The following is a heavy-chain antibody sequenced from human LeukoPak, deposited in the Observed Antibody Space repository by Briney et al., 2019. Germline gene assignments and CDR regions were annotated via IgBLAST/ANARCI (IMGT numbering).Heavy chain of an antibody. CDR3: ARGAFYSSGWYENY. CDR2: INWNAGTT. CDR1: GFTFDDYG. Sequence: GGSLRLSCAASGFTFDDYGMSWVRQAPGKGLEWVSGINWNAGTTNYADSVTSRFTIYRDNAKTSMYLQMNRLRAENTALYYCARGAFYSSGWYENYWGQGALVTVSS. V-gene: IGHV3-20*04. J-gene: IGHJ4*02. D-gene: IGHD6-19*01.